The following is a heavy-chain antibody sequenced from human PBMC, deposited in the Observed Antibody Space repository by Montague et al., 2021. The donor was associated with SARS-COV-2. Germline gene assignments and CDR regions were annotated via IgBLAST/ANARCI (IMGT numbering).Heavy chain of an antibody. Sequence: SETLSLTCTVSGGSISSSSYYRGWIRQPPGKGLEWIGSIYYSGSTYYNPSLKSRVTISVDTSKNQFSLKLSSVTAADTAVYYCAKPLWGYYYDSSGYGMDAFDIWGQGTMVTVSS. J-gene: IGHJ3*02. CDR1: GGSISSSSYY. D-gene: IGHD3-22*01. V-gene: IGHV4-39*01. CDR2: IYYSGST. CDR3: AKPLWGYYYDSSGYGMDAFDI.